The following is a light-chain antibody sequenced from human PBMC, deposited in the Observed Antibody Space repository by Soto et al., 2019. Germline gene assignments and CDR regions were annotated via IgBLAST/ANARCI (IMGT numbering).Light chain of an antibody. CDR2: AAS. Sequence: DIQMTQSPSSLSASVGDRVTITCRASQSISSYVNWYHQKPGKAPKLLIYAASSLQSGVPSRFSGSGSGTDFTLTISSLQPEDFATYYCQQSYSTPRTFGQGTKV. CDR1: QSISSY. CDR3: QQSYSTPRT. J-gene: IGKJ1*01. V-gene: IGKV1-39*01.